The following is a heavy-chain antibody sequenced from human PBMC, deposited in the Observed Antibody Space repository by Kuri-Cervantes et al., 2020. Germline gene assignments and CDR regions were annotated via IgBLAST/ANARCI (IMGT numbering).Heavy chain of an antibody. J-gene: IGHJ4*02. CDR3: ARVPSGWYLFDY. D-gene: IGHD6-19*01. CDR2: IYTSGST. V-gene: IGHV4-61*02. CDR1: GGSISSGSYY. Sequence: LRLSCIVSGGSISSGSYYWSWIRQPAGKGLEWIGRIYTSGSTNYNPSLKSRVTISVDTSKNQFSLKLSSVTAADTAVYYCARVPSGWYLFDYWGQRHVVTVSS.